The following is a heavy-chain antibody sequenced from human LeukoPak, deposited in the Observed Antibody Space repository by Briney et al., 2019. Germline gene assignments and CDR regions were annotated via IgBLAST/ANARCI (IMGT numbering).Heavy chain of an antibody. V-gene: IGHV1-2*02. Sequence: ASVKVSCKASGFTITGYYMHWVRQAPGQGLEWMGWISPNNDGSVYAQKFQGRVTMTRDTSINTVYMELYRLKSDDTAVYYCARKRGVGVDTNAFDMWGQGTMVTVSS. CDR2: ISPNNDGS. J-gene: IGHJ3*02. CDR1: GFTITGYY. CDR3: ARKRGVGVDTNAFDM. D-gene: IGHD1-26*01.